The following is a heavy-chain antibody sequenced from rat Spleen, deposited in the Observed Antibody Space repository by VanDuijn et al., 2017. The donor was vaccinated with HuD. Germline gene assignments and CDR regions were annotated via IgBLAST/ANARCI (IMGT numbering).Heavy chain of an antibody. CDR2: ISTGGGST. CDR3: TRHEYNSGSGDY. D-gene: IGHD4-3*01. CDR1: GFTFSDYY. J-gene: IGHJ2*01. V-gene: IGHV5-27*01. Sequence: EVQLVESDGGLVQPGRSLKLSCAASGFTFSDYYMAWVRQAPTKGLEWVAYISTGGGSTYYRDSVKGRFTISRDNAKSTLYLQMDSLRSEDTATYYCTRHEYNSGSGDYWGQGVMVTVSS.